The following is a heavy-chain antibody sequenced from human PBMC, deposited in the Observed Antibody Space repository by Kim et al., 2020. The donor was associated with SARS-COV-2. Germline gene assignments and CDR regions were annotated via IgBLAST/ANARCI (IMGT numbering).Heavy chain of an antibody. J-gene: IGHJ4*02. CDR3: ARDLGPTVPLDY. CDR2: IIPIFGTA. V-gene: IGHV1-69*06. D-gene: IGHD4-4*01. Sequence: SVKVSCKASGGTFSSYAISWVRQAPGQGLEWMGGIIPIFGTANYAQKFQGRVTITADKSTSTAYMELSSLRSEDTAVYYCARDLGPTVPLDYWGQGTLVTVSS. CDR1: GGTFSSYA.